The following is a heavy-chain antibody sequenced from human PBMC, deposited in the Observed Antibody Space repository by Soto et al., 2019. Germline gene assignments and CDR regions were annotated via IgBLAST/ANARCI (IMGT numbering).Heavy chain of an antibody. V-gene: IGHV4-30-4*01. Sequence: QVQLQESGSGLVKPSQSLSLTCTVSGVSLNTADTWWSWIRQSPGKGLEFIGYCHSGGSTSYDASFRSRVIISADTSNSRFSLKLSSVTVADTAVYFCVRSRQMESRNDYGLDAWGQGTTVTVS. CDR1: GVSLNTADTW. D-gene: IGHD1-1*01. J-gene: IGHJ6*02. CDR2: CHSGGST. CDR3: VRSRQMESRNDYGLDA.